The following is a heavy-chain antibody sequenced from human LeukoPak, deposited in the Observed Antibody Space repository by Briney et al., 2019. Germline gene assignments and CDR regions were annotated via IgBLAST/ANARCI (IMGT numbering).Heavy chain of an antibody. CDR3: ARGARISSSWYSSV. Sequence: ASVKVSCKSSGYTFTNYGISWVRQAPGQGLEWMGWISAYNNNTNYAQKFQGRLTMTTDTSTSTAYMEPRSLRSDGTAVYYCARGARISSSWYSSVWGQGTLIPVS. CDR2: ISAYNNNT. CDR1: GYTFTNYG. D-gene: IGHD2-2*01. V-gene: IGHV1-18*01. J-gene: IGHJ4*02.